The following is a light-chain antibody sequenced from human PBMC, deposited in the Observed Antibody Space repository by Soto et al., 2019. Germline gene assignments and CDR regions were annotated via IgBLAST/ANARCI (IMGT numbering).Light chain of an antibody. Sequence: DIQMTQSPSSLSASVGDRVTITCQASQDISNYLNWYQQKTGKAPKILIYDASNLETGVPSRFTGSGSGTEFTLTINRLQADDFETYYCQQHNSFSITFGQGTRLDIK. CDR3: QQHNSFSIT. CDR2: DAS. V-gene: IGKV1-33*01. CDR1: QDISNY. J-gene: IGKJ5*01.